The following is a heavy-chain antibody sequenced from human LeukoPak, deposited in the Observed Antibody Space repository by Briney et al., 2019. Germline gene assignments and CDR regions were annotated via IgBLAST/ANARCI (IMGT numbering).Heavy chain of an antibody. J-gene: IGHJ3*02. D-gene: IGHD3-22*01. CDR1: GGSFSGYY. Sequence: SETLSLTCAVYGGSFSGYYWSWIRQPPGKGLEWIGEINHSGSTNYNPSLKSRVTISVDTSKNPFSLKRSSVTAADTAVYYCATQEFDSSGYDAFDIWGQGTMVTVSS. CDR2: INHSGST. CDR3: ATQEFDSSGYDAFDI. V-gene: IGHV4-34*01.